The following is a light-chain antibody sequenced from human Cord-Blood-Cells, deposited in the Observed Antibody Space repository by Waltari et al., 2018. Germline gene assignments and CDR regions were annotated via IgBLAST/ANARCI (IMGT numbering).Light chain of an antibody. Sequence: EIVLTQSTATLSLSPGERATLSCRASQIVSSYLAWYQQKPGQAPRLLIYDASNRATGIPARFSGSGSGTDFTLTISSLEPEDFAVYYCQQRSNWPLTFGGGTKVEIK. V-gene: IGKV3-11*01. CDR2: DAS. CDR1: QIVSSY. CDR3: QQRSNWPLT. J-gene: IGKJ4*01.